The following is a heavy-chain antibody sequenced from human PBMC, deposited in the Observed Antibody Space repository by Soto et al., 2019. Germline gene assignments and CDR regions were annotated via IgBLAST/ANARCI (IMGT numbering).Heavy chain of an antibody. V-gene: IGHV3-48*01. CDR3: ARLRFLEWLFYYYYYYMDV. CDR1: GFTFSSYS. J-gene: IGHJ6*03. D-gene: IGHD3-3*01. CDR2: ISSSSSTI. Sequence: GGSLRLSCAASGFTFSSYSMNWVRQAPGKGLEWVSYISSSSSTIYYADSVKGRFTISRDNAKNSLYLQMNSLRAEDTAVYYCARLRFLEWLFYYYYYYMDVWGKGTTVTVSS.